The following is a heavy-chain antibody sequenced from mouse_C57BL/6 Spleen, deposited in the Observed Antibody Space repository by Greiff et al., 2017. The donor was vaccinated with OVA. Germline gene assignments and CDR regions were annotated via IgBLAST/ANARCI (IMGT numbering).Heavy chain of an antibody. CDR2: FHPYNDDT. D-gene: IGHD2-3*01. CDR1: GYTFTTYP. V-gene: IGHV1-47*01. CDR3: ARRGDGYQYYFDY. J-gene: IGHJ2*01. Sequence: VKLVESGAELVKPGASVKMSCKASGYTFTTYPIEWMKQNHGKSLEWIGNFHPYNDDTKYNEKFKGKATLTVEKSSSTVYLELSRLTSDDSAVYYCARRGDGYQYYFDYWGQGTTLTVSS.